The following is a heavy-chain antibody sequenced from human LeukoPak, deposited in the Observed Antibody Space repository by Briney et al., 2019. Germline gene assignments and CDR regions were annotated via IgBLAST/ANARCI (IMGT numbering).Heavy chain of an antibody. CDR2: ISGSGGST. D-gene: IGHD6-19*01. CDR3: AKDPGWSRNYYMDV. J-gene: IGHJ6*03. Sequence: GGSLRLSCAASGFTFSSYAMSWVRQAPGKGLEWVSAISGSGGSTYYADSVKGRFTISRDNSKNTLYLQMNSLRAEDTAVYYCAKDPGWSRNYYMDVWGKGTTVTVS. V-gene: IGHV3-23*01. CDR1: GFTFSSYA.